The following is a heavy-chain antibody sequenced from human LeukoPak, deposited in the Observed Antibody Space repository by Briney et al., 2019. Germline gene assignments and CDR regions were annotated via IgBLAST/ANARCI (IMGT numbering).Heavy chain of an antibody. CDR2: IYHSGST. CDR3: ASLIRYDILAGYSDFDY. V-gene: IGHV4-4*02. J-gene: IGHJ4*02. D-gene: IGHD3-9*01. Sequence: SGTLSLTCAVSGGSIRSSNWWSWVRQPPGKGQEWIGEIYHSGSTNYNPSLKGRVTISVDKSKNQFSLKLSSVTAADTAVYYCASLIRYDILAGYSDFDYWGQGTLVTVSS. CDR1: GGSIRSSNW.